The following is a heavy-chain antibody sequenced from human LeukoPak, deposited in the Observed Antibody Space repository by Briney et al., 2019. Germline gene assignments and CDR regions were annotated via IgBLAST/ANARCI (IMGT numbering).Heavy chain of an antibody. V-gene: IGHV1-18*01. Sequence: ASVKVSCKASGYTFTSYGISWVRQAPGQGLEWMGWISAYNGNTNYAQKLQGRVTTTTDTSTSTAYMELRSLRSDDTAVYYCARDLSSSGWSRDYYFDYWGQGTLVTVSS. CDR2: ISAYNGNT. CDR3: ARDLSSSGWSRDYYFDY. CDR1: GYTFTSYG. D-gene: IGHD6-19*01. J-gene: IGHJ4*02.